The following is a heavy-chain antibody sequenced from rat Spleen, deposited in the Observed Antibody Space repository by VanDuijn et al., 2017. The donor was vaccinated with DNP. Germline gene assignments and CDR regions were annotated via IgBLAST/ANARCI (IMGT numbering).Heavy chain of an antibody. D-gene: IGHD1-7*01. CDR1: NYFITSNY. J-gene: IGHJ2*01. CDR2: ISFSGST. V-gene: IGHV3-1*01. Sequence: VQLQESGPGLVKPSQSLSLTCSVTNYFITSNYWGWIRRFPRNKMEWIGHISFSGSTSYNPSLKSRISITRDTSKNHFFLHLNSVTTEDTATYYCARWTRYFDYWGQGVMVTVSS. CDR3: ARWTRYFDY.